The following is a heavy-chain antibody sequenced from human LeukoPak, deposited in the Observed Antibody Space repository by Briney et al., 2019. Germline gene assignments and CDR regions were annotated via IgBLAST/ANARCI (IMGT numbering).Heavy chain of an antibody. Sequence: GGSLKLSCAASGFTFSGSAMHWVRQVSGKGLKWVGRIRSKANSYATAYAASVKGRFTISRDDSKNTAYLQMNSLKTEDTAVYYCTSGTVGTTEVYWGQGTLVTVSS. D-gene: IGHD1-26*01. V-gene: IGHV3-73*01. J-gene: IGHJ4*02. CDR3: TSGTVGTTEVY. CDR2: IRSKANSYAT. CDR1: GFTFSGSA.